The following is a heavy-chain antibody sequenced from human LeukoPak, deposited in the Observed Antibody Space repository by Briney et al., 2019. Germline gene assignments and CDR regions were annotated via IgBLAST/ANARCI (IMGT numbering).Heavy chain of an antibody. Sequence: PGGSLRLSCAASGFTFSSYWMHWARQTPGKGLLWVSRINLDGRSTSYAESVKGRFTISRDNAKNTLYMQMNSLRAEDSAVYYCTRDVWGDRDGFFEYWGQGTLVTVSS. V-gene: IGHV3-74*01. CDR1: GFTFSSYW. J-gene: IGHJ4*02. D-gene: IGHD5-24*01. CDR3: TRDVWGDRDGFFEY. CDR2: INLDGRST.